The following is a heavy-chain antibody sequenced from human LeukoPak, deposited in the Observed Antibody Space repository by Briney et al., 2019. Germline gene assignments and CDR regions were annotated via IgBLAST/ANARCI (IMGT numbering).Heavy chain of an antibody. J-gene: IGHJ5*02. D-gene: IGHD4-17*01. CDR2: IYYSGST. Sequence: PSETLSLTCTVSGGSISSGDYYWSWIRQPPGKGLEWIGYIYYSGSTYYNPSLKSRVTISVDTSKNQFSLKLRSVPAADTAVYYCASARGDYGDYYWFDPWGQGTLVTVSS. CDR1: GGSISSGDYY. CDR3: ASARGDYGDYYWFDP. V-gene: IGHV4-30-4*01.